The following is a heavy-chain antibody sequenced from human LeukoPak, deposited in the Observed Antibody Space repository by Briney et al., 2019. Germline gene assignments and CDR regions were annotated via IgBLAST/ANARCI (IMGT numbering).Heavy chain of an antibody. CDR1: EFTVSSNY. CDR3: ASSDLIATAGV. V-gene: IGHV3-53*01. J-gene: IGHJ4*02. D-gene: IGHD6-13*01. CDR2: IYSGYT. Sequence: PGGSLILSCAASEFTVSSNYMSWVRQAPGKGLEWVSVIYSGYTYYADSVKGRFTISRDISNNTLYLQMNSLRAEDTAVYYCASSDLIATAGVWGQGTLVTVSS.